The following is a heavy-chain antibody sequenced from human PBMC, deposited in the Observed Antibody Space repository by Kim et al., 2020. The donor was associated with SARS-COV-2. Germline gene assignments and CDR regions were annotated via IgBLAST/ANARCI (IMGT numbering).Heavy chain of an antibody. Sequence: GGSLRLSCAASGFTITTYASSWVRQAPGKGLEWVSAIDNGGDTFYADSVKGRFTISRDNSKNTLYLLLNSLRAEDTAAYYCATLNWDDGNNYCGQGSLVT. V-gene: IGHV3-23*01. CDR1: GFTITTYA. CDR3: ATLNWDDGNNY. CDR2: IDNGGDT. J-gene: IGHJ4*02. D-gene: IGHD1-1*01.